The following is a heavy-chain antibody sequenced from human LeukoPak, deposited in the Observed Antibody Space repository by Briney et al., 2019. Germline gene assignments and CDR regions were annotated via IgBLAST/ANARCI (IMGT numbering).Heavy chain of an antibody. CDR2: IYHTGST. J-gene: IGHJ4*02. Sequence: PSETLSLTCTISGGSVSDYYWSWIRQSPGKGLEWIGYIYHTGSTNYNPSLKSRVTISVDTSKNQFSLKLSSVTAADTAVYYCARDRYYYDSSGYSLFDYWGQGTLVTVSS. V-gene: IGHV4-59*02. CDR1: GGSVSDYY. CDR3: ARDRYYYDSSGYSLFDY. D-gene: IGHD3-22*01.